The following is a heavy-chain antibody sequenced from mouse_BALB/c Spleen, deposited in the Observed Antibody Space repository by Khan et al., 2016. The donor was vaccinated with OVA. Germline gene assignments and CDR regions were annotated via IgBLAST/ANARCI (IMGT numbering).Heavy chain of an antibody. V-gene: IGHV3-5*02. Sequence: EVQLVESGPGLVKPSQTVSLTCTVTGISITSGNYRWSWIRQFPGNKLEWIGNIYYSGTVTYNPSLTSRTTITSDTSKNQFFLEMNSLTAEDTATDCCARDYGSLYWFFDVWGAGTTVTVSS. J-gene: IGHJ1*01. CDR2: IYYSGTV. CDR1: GISITSGNYR. D-gene: IGHD1-1*01. CDR3: ARDYGSLYWFFDV.